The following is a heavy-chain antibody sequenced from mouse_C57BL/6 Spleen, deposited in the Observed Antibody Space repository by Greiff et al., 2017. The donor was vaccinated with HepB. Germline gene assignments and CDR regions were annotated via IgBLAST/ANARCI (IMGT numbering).Heavy chain of an antibody. Sequence: VQLQQPGAELVMPGASVKLSCKASGYTFTSYWMHWVKQRPGQGLEWIGEIDPSDSYTNYNQKFKGKSTLTVDKSSSTAYMQLSSLTSEDSAVYYCARGILRSYFDYWGQGTTLTVAS. V-gene: IGHV1-69*01. CDR1: GYTFTSYW. CDR3: ARGILRSYFDY. CDR2: IDPSDSYT. D-gene: IGHD1-1*01. J-gene: IGHJ2*01.